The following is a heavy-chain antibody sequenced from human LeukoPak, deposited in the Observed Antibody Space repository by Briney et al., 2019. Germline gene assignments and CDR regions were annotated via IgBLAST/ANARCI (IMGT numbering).Heavy chain of an antibody. J-gene: IGHJ4*02. CDR2: ISAYNGNT. V-gene: IGHV1-18*01. Sequence: ASVKVSCKASGYTFTSYGISWVRQAPGQGLEWMGWISAYNGNTNYAQKLQGRVTMTTDTSTSTAHMEPRSLRSDDTAVYYCARTTIFGVVIPFDYWGQGTLVTVSS. CDR1: GYTFTSYG. D-gene: IGHD3-3*01. CDR3: ARTTIFGVVIPFDY.